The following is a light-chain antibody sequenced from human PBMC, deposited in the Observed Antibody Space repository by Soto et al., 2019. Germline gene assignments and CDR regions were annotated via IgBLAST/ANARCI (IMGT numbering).Light chain of an antibody. CDR3: QQYGSSPPWT. Sequence: EIVLTQSPGTLSLSPGERATLSCRASQSVSSSYLAWYQQKPGQAPRLLIYVASSRATGIPDRFSGSGSGTDFTLTISRLEPEDFAVYYCQQYGSSPPWTFGQGTKVAIK. V-gene: IGKV3-20*01. CDR1: QSVSSSY. CDR2: VAS. J-gene: IGKJ1*01.